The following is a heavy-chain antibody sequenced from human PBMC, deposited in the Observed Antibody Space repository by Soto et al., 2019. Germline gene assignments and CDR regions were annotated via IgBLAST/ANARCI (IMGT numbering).Heavy chain of an antibody. Sequence: GWSLRLSCAASGFTFTTYTMHWVRQAPGKGLEWVAVISYGGSKIYYADSVKGRFTITRDNSKNTLYLQMNGLSPDDMAIYYCARELATDGGNWLDPWGQGTLVTVSS. D-gene: IGHD5-12*01. J-gene: IGHJ5*02. CDR3: ARELATDGGNWLDP. V-gene: IGHV3-30-3*01. CDR2: ISYGGSKI. CDR1: GFTFTTYT.